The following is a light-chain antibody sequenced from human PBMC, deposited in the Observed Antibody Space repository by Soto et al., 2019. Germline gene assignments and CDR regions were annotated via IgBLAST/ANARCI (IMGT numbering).Light chain of an antibody. J-gene: IGKJ5*01. Sequence: EILLTQSPATLSLSPGERATLSCRASQSVSSYLAWYQQKHGQAPRLLIYGASSRATGIPVRLSGSGSGTELTLTISSMKYEDFEVYYCQQYNNWTLTFGHGTRLEI. CDR3: QQYNNWTLT. CDR2: GAS. V-gene: IGKV3-15*01. CDR1: QSVSSY.